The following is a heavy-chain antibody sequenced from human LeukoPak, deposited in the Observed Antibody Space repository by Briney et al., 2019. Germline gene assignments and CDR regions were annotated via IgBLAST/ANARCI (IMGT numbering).Heavy chain of an antibody. J-gene: IGHJ4*02. CDR1: GYFLRSGDD. D-gene: IGHD6-19*01. CDR2: IYHSGST. Sequence: NPSETLSLTCTLSGYFLRSGDDWGWTRQPPGKGLEWRGNIYHSGSTYYNPSLKSRVTISVDTSKNQFSLKLSSVTAADAAVYYCASGTACGSSGWKFDCWGQGTLVTVSS. CDR3: ASGTACGSSGWKFDC. V-gene: IGHV4-38-2*02.